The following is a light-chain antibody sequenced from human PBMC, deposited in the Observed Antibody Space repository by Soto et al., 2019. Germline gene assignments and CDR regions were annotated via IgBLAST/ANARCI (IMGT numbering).Light chain of an antibody. CDR3: QHYYSYRT. CDR2: AAS. V-gene: IGKV1-8*01. J-gene: IGKJ1*01. CDR1: QGISSY. Sequence: AIRMTQPPSSLSASTGGRVTITCRASQGISSYLAWYQQKPGKAPKLLIYAASTLQSGVPSRFSGSGSGTDFTLTISCLQSEDFATYYCQHYYSYRTFGQGTKVDIK.